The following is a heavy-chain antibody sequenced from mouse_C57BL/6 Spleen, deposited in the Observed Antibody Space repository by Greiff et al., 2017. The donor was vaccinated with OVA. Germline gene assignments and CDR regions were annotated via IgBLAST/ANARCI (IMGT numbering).Heavy chain of an antibody. CDR2: IYPGDGDT. CDR1: GYAFSSYW. V-gene: IGHV1-80*01. Sequence: VQLQQSGAELVKPGASVKISCKASGYAFSSYWMNWVKQRPGKGLEWIGQIYPGDGDTNYNGKFKGKATLTVDKSSSTAYMQLSSLTSEDSAVCFCARGGSNYWYFDVWGTGTTVTVSS. J-gene: IGHJ1*03. CDR3: ARGGSNYWYFDV. D-gene: IGHD2-5*01.